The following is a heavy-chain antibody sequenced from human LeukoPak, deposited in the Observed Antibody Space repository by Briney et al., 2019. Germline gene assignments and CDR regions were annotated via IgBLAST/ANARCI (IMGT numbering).Heavy chain of an antibody. Sequence: SETLSLTCAVYGGSFSGYYWSWIRQPPGKGLEWIGEINHSGSTNYNPSLKSRVTTSVDTSKNQFSLKLSSVTAADMAVYYCARLNKPGWFDPWGQGTLVTVSS. V-gene: IGHV4-34*01. J-gene: IGHJ5*02. CDR1: GGSFSGYY. CDR3: ARLNKPGWFDP. D-gene: IGHD1-14*01. CDR2: INHSGST.